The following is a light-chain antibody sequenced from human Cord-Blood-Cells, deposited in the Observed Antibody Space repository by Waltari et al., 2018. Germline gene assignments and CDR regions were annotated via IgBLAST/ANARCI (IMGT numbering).Light chain of an antibody. V-gene: IGLV2-14*01. Sequence: QSALTQPPSVSGSPGQSTTISCTGPSSHVGGYNYVSWYQQHPGKAPKLMIYEVSNRPSGVSNRFSGSKSGNTASLTISGLQAEDETDYYCSSYTSSSTLVFGGGTKLTVL. CDR2: EVS. CDR1: SSHVGGYNY. CDR3: SSYTSSSTLV. J-gene: IGLJ3*02.